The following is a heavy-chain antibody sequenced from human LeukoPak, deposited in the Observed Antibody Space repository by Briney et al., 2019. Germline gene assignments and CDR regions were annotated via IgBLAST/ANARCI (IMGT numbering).Heavy chain of an antibody. Sequence: GRSLRLSCAASGFTFSSYGMHWVRQAPGKGLEWVANIKQDGSEKYYVDSVKGRFTISRDNAKNSLYLQMNSLRAEDTAVYYCAREDCSSTSCLRLGYYYGMDVWGQGTTVTVSS. CDR3: AREDCSSTSCLRLGYYYGMDV. D-gene: IGHD2-2*01. CDR2: IKQDGSEK. CDR1: GFTFSSYG. V-gene: IGHV3-7*01. J-gene: IGHJ6*02.